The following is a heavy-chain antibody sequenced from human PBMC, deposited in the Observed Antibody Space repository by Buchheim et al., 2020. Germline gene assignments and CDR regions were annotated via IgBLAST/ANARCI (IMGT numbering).Heavy chain of an antibody. CDR1: GGSISSGGYY. CDR3: ARADFGDCSGGSCETPLFDY. V-gene: IGHV4-31*03. J-gene: IGHJ4*02. Sequence: QVQLQESGPGLVKPSQTLSLTCTVSGGSISSGGYYWSWIRQHPGKGLEWIGYIYYSGSIYYNPSLKSRVTISVDTSKNQFFLKLSSVTAADTAVYYCARADFGDCSGGSCETPLFDYWGQGTL. D-gene: IGHD2-15*01. CDR2: IYYSGSI.